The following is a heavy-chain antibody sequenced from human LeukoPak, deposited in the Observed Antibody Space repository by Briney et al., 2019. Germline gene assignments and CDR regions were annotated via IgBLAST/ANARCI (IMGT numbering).Heavy chain of an antibody. CDR2: IRSNYAT. V-gene: IGHV3-73*01. CDR3: TTQLDSLTGSSYYYFGMDV. J-gene: IGHJ6*02. CDR1: GLIFRDSA. Sequence: PGGSLRLSCAASGLIFRDSAIHWVRQAAGKGLEWVGRIRSNYATAYAASVKGRFTVSRDDSKNTAYLQMNSLKTEDTAMYYCTTQLDSLTGSSYYYFGMDVWGRGTTVTVSS. D-gene: IGHD3-9*01.